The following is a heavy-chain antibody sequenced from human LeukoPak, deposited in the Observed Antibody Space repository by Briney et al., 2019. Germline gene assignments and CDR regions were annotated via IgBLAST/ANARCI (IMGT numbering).Heavy chain of an antibody. V-gene: IGHV4-4*07. Sequence: SGTLSLTCTVSGAPISSSYWNWLRQPAGKGLEGIGIIYTNGGTKYHPSLKSRVTMSVDRSKNQFSLKLTSVTAADTAVYYCASKTSGGIFDIWGQGTKVTVSS. CDR1: GAPISSSY. D-gene: IGHD6-25*01. J-gene: IGHJ3*02. CDR2: IYTNGGT. CDR3: ASKTSGGIFDI.